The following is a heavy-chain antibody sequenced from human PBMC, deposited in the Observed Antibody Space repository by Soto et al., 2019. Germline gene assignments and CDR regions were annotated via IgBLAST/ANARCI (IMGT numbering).Heavy chain of an antibody. CDR3: ARDPTASYGDSLLFDY. J-gene: IGHJ4*02. D-gene: IGHD4-17*01. CDR2: IKEDGSEQ. V-gene: IGHV3-7*01. Sequence: DVQLVESGGGLVQPGGSLRLSCAASGFNFRRYWMSWVRQAPGKGLEWVANIKEDGSEQYYVDSVKGRFTIFRDNAKNSLSLQMNSLRAEDTAIYYCARDPTASYGDSLLFDYWGQGTLVIVSS. CDR1: GFNFRRYW.